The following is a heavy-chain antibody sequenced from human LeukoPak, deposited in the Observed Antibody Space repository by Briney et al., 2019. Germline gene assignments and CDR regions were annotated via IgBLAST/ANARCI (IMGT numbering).Heavy chain of an antibody. CDR1: GFTFSSYG. V-gene: IGHV3-23*01. D-gene: IGHD5-12*01. Sequence: GGSLRLSCVVSGFTFSSYGMSWVRQAPGKGLEWVSAISGSGGSTYYADSVKGRFTISRDNSKNTLYLQMNSLRAGDTAVYYCAKATGRVATISSFSYWGQGTLVTVSS. CDR3: AKATGRVATISSFSY. J-gene: IGHJ4*02. CDR2: ISGSGGST.